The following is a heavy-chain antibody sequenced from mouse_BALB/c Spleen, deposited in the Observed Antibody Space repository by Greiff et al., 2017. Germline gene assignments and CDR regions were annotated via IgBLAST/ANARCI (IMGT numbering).Heavy chain of an antibody. D-gene: IGHD1-1*02. J-gene: IGHJ3*01. Sequence: VQLQQSGPELVKPGASVKMSCKASGYTFTDYYMDWVKQSHGESFEWIGRVNPYNGGTSYNQKFKGKATLTVDKSSSTAYMELNSLTSEDSAVYYCATDYGGWFAYWGQGTLVTVSA. CDR3: ATDYGGWFAY. CDR1: GYTFTDYY. V-gene: IGHV1-19*01. CDR2: VNPYNGGT.